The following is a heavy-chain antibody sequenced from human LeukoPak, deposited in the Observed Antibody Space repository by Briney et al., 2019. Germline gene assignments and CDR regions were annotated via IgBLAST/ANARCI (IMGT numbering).Heavy chain of an antibody. V-gene: IGHV3-15*01. CDR2: IKSKTDGGTT. CDR1: GFTFSNAW. CDR3: TGTRRGYYYDSSGYLTDYYFDY. D-gene: IGHD3-22*01. J-gene: IGHJ4*02. Sequence: GGSLRLSCAASGFTFSNAWMSWIRQAPGKGLEWVGRIKSKTDGGTTDYAAPVKGRFTISRDDSKNTLYLQMNSLKTEDTAVYYCTGTRRGYYYDSSGYLTDYYFDYWGQGTLVTVSS.